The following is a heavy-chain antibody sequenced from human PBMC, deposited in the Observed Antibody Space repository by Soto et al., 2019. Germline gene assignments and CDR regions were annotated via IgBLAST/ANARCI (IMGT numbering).Heavy chain of an antibody. D-gene: IGHD1-26*01. CDR2: IYYSGST. V-gene: IGHV4-30-4*01. CDR3: ARAPGIAGAPGELDY. Sequence: SETLSLTCTVSGGSISSGDYYWSWIRQPPGKGLEWIGYIYYSGSTYYNPSLKSRVTISVDTSKNQFSLKLSSVTAADTAVYYCARAPGIAGAPGELDYWGQGTLVTVSS. J-gene: IGHJ4*02. CDR1: GGSISSGDYY.